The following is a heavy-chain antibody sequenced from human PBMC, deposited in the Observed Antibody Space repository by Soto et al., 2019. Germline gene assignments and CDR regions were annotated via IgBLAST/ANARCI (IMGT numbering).Heavy chain of an antibody. CDR2: IVPIYRTA. J-gene: IGHJ4*02. Sequence: QVQLVQSGAEVKNPGSSVKVSCKASGGTVSSYRINWVRQAPGQGLEWVGGIVPIYRTADYAQKFQGRVTIPADESARTAYMELRSLKSQDTAVYYCARDSGAKLSSSWGQGTLVTVSS. CDR1: GGTVSSYR. CDR3: ARDSGAKLSSS. V-gene: IGHV1-69*01. D-gene: IGHD6-13*01.